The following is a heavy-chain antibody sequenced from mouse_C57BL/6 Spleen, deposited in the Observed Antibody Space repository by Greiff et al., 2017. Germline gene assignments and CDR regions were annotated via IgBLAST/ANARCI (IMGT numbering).Heavy chain of an antibody. CDR1: GFSFHTYA. CDR3: GRHAGAGYDYDGWYFDV. CDR2: IRSKSNNYAT. J-gene: IGHJ1*03. Sequence: EVQLVESGGGLVQPKGSLKLSCAASGFSFHTYAMNWVRQAPGKGLEWVARIRSKSNNYATYYADSVKDRFTISRDDSESMLYLQMNNLKTEDTAMYYCGRHAGAGYDYDGWYFDVWGTGTTVTVSS. D-gene: IGHD2-4*01. V-gene: IGHV10-1*01.